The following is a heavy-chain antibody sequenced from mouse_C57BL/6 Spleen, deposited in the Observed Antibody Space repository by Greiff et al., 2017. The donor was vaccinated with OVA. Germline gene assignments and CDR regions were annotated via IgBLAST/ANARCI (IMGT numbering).Heavy chain of an antibody. D-gene: IGHD2-4*01. CDR3: ARNYDDEGAWFAY. J-gene: IGHJ3*01. Sequence: VQLQQPGAELVKPGASVKLSCKASGYTFTSYWMHWVKQRPGQGLEWIGMIHPNSGSTNYNEKFKSKATLTVDKSSSTAYMQLSSLTSEDSAVYYCARNYDDEGAWFAYWGQGTLVTVSA. CDR2: IHPNSGST. CDR1: GYTFTSYW. V-gene: IGHV1-64*01.